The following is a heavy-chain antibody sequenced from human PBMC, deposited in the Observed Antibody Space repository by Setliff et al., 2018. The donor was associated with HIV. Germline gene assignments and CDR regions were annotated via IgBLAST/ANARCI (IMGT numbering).Heavy chain of an antibody. V-gene: IGHV3-21*01. CDR3: ARDGRDSSGWSHARGDY. D-gene: IGHD6-19*01. J-gene: IGHJ4*02. CDR2: ISSSSSYI. Sequence: PGGSLRLSCAASGFTFSSYSMNWVRQAPGKGLEWVSSISSSSSYIYYADSVKGRFTISRDNAKNSLYLQMNSLRAEDTAVYYCARDGRDSSGWSHARGDYRGQGTLVTVSS. CDR1: GFTFSSYS.